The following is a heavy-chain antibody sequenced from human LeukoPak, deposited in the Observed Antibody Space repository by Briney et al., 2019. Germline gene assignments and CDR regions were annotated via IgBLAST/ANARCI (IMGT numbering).Heavy chain of an antibody. CDR1: GYSFTDYY. V-gene: IGHV1-2*02. CDR3: ARADRLHGGPYLIGP. Sequence: ASVKVSCKTSGYSFTDYYMHWVRQAPGQGLEWMGWINPNSGGTSSAQKFQGRITMTRDTSITTVYMEVNWLTSDDTAIYYCARADRLHGGPYLIGPWGQGTLVTVSS. CDR2: INPNSGGT. D-gene: IGHD2-21*01. J-gene: IGHJ5*02.